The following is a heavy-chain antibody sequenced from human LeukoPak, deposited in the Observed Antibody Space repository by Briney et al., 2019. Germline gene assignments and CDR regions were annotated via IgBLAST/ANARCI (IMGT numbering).Heavy chain of an antibody. V-gene: IGHV3-21*01. D-gene: IGHD3-22*01. Sequence: PGGSLRLSCAASGFTFSSYSMNWVRQAPGKGLEWVSSISSSSSYIYYADSVKGRFTISRDNAKNSLYLQMNSLRAEDTAVYYCAILIVDDSSGSLDHWGQGTLVTVSS. J-gene: IGHJ4*02. CDR3: AILIVDDSSGSLDH. CDR1: GFTFSSYS. CDR2: ISSSSSYI.